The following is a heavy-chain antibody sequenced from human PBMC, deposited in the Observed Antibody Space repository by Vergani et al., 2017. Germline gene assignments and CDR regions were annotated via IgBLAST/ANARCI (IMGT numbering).Heavy chain of an antibody. Sequence: EVQLVESGGGLVKPGGSLRLSCAASGFTFSSYSMNWVRQAPGKGLEWVSSISSSSSYIYYADSVKGRFTISRDNAKNSLYLQMNSLRDEDTAVYYCASRYSSGWYEVPYYYYGMDVWGQGP. CDR3: ASRYSSGWYEVPYYYYGMDV. D-gene: IGHD6-19*01. V-gene: IGHV3-21*01. CDR2: ISSSSSYI. J-gene: IGHJ6*02. CDR1: GFTFSSYS.